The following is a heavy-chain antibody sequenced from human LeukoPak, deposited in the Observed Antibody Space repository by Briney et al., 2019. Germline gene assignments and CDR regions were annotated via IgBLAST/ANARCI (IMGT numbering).Heavy chain of an antibody. CDR1: GYSISSGYY. CDR2: IYHSGST. V-gene: IGHV4-38-2*02. D-gene: IGHD5-12*01. Sequence: SETLSLTCTVSGYSISSGYYWGWIRQPPGKGLEWIGSIYHSGSTYYNPSLKSRVTISVDTSKNQFSLKLSSVTAADTAVYYCARVGAWGGYDYVVAWDYWGQGTLVTVSS. CDR3: ARVGAWGGYDYVVAWDY. J-gene: IGHJ4*02.